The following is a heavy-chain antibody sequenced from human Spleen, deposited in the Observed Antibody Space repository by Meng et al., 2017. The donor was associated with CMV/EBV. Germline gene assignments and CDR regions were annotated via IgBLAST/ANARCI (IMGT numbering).Heavy chain of an antibody. D-gene: IGHD3-22*01. CDR3: AKDLTMIVVVIGSSARGFDY. CDR2: ITSGGDT. J-gene: IGHJ4*02. V-gene: IGHV3-53*01. CDR1: GGSISSGGYY. Sequence: ETLSLTCTVSGGSISSGGYYWSWIRQAPGKGLEWVSDITSGGDTYYADSVKGRFTISRDNSKNTLYLQMNSLRAEDTAVYYCAKDLTMIVVVIGSSARGFDYWGQGTLVTVSS.